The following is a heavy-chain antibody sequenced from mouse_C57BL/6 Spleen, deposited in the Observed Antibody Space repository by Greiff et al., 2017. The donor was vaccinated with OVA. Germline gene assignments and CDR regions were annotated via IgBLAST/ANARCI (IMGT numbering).Heavy chain of an antibody. J-gene: IGHJ2*01. V-gene: IGHV1-72*01. CDR3: ARPSGDVEYYFDY. CDR1: GYTFTSYW. CDR2: IDPNSGGT. Sequence: VKLQQPGAELVKPGASVKLSCKASGYTFTSYWMHWVKQRPGRGLEWIGRIDPNSGGTKYNEKFKSKATLTVDKPSSTAYMQLSSLTSEDSAVYYCARPSGDVEYYFDYWGQGTTLTVSS. D-gene: IGHD3-1*01.